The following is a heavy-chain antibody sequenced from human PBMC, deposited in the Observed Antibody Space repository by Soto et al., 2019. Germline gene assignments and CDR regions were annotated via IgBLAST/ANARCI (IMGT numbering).Heavy chain of an antibody. CDR3: ARAAYSYGTAYLSYYYGMDV. CDR2: IIPIFGTA. J-gene: IGHJ6*02. D-gene: IGHD5-18*01. V-gene: IGHV1-69*13. Sequence: QVQLVQSGAEVKKPGASVKVSCKASGYTFTSYGISWVRQAPGQGLEWVGGIIPIFGTANYAQKFQGRVTITADESTSTAYMELSSLRSEDTAVYYCARAAYSYGTAYLSYYYGMDVWGQGTTVTVSS. CDR1: GYTFTSYG.